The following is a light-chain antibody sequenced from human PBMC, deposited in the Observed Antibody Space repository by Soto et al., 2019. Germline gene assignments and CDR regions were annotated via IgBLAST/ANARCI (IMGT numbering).Light chain of an antibody. V-gene: IGKV3-20*01. CDR2: GAS. CDR3: QQYGTSPWT. CDR1: QSVDSTY. Sequence: EIVLTQSPGTLSLSPGERATLSCRASQSVDSTYLAWYQQKPGQAPRLLIYGASSRATGSPDRFSGSGSGTDFTLTISRLEPEDFAVYYCQQYGTSPWTFGQGTKVDIK. J-gene: IGKJ1*01.